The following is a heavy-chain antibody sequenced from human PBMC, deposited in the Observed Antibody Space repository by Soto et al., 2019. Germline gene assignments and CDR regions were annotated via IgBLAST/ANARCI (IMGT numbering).Heavy chain of an antibody. CDR2: ISYDGSNK. V-gene: IGHV3-30*18. Sequence: GGSLRLSCAASGFTFSSYGMHWVRQAPGKGLEWVAVISYDGSNKYYADSVKGRFTISRDNSKNTLYLQMNSLRAEDTAVYYCAKDSYSSSWYWTYGMDVWGQGXTVTVYS. D-gene: IGHD6-13*01. CDR3: AKDSYSSSWYWTYGMDV. J-gene: IGHJ6*02. CDR1: GFTFSSYG.